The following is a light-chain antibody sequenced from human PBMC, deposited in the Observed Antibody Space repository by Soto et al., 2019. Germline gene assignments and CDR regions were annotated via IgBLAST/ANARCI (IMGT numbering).Light chain of an antibody. Sequence: QSALTQPASVSGSPGQSITISCTGTGGYDYVSWYQQHPGKPPKLLIYFVTARPSGVSDRFSGSASANTASLTISGLQAEDEADYYCSSYIPDNTLDVFGGGTKVTVL. CDR2: FVT. J-gene: IGLJ1*01. CDR1: GGYDY. V-gene: IGLV2-14*03. CDR3: SSYIPDNTLDV.